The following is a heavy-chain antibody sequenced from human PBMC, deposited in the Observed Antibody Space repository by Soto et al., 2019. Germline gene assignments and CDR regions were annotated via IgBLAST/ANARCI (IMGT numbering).Heavy chain of an antibody. V-gene: IGHV3-11*01. J-gene: IGHJ4*02. CDR1: GFTFSDYY. D-gene: IGHD2-15*01. CDR2: ISSSGSTI. Sequence: QVQLVESGGGLVKPGGSLRLSCAASGFTFSDYYMSWIRQAPGNGLEWVSYISSSGSTIYYADSVKGRFTISRDNAKNSLYLQMNSLRAEDTAVYYCERVRCSGGSCYDYFDYWGQGTLVTVSS. CDR3: ERVRCSGGSCYDYFDY.